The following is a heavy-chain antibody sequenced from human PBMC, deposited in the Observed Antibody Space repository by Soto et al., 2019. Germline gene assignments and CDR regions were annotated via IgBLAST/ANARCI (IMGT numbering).Heavy chain of an antibody. CDR3: ARAHGDYYADYGMDV. CDR1: GYTFTSYG. CDR2: ISAYNGNT. V-gene: IGHV1-18*01. J-gene: IGHJ6*02. D-gene: IGHD4-17*01. Sequence: QVQLVQSGAEVKKPGASVKVSCKASGYTFTSYGISWVRQAPGQGLEWMGWISAYNGNTNYAQKLQGRVTMTTDTPTSTAYMELRSLRSDDTAVYYCARAHGDYYADYGMDVWGQGTTVTVSS.